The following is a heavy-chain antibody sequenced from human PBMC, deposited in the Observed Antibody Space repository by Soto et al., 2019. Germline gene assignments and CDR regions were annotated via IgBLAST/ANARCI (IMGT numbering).Heavy chain of an antibody. CDR3: ARDMFRGVPDYFDY. Sequence: QPGGSLRLSCVASGFFFRDFGMHWVRQAPGKGLEWVSVIWYDGSNTYQGESVKGRFTISRDISKSTLYLQMDSLTPDDTAIYYCARDMFRGVPDYFDYWGHGTLVTVSS. CDR1: GFFFRDFG. J-gene: IGHJ4*01. V-gene: IGHV3-33*01. CDR2: IWYDGSNT. D-gene: IGHD3-10*01.